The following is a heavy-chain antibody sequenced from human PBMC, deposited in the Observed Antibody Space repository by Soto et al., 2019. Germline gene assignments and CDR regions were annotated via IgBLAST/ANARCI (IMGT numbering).Heavy chain of an antibody. CDR2: ISSSSSYI. CDR1: GFPFSSYS. D-gene: IGHD3-22*01. J-gene: IGHJ1*01. CDR3: AREDAYYYDSSGQFQH. V-gene: IGHV3-21*01. Sequence: LRLSCAASGFPFSSYSMNWVRQAPGKGLEWVSSISSSSSYIYYADSVKGRFTISRDNAKNSLYLQMNSLRAEDTAVYYCAREDAYYYDSSGQFQHWGQGTLVTVSS.